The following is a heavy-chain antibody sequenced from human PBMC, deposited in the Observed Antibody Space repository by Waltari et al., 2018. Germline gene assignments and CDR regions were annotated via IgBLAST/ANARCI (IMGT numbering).Heavy chain of an antibody. D-gene: IGHD3-3*01. CDR3: ARERPDDFWSGYRRWVGYYFDY. CDR1: GGSISSGSYY. V-gene: IGHV4-61*02. CDR2: IYTSGST. Sequence: QVQLQESGPGLVKPSQTLSLTCTVSGGSISSGSYYWSWIRQPAGEGTGGIGRIYTSGSTNYNPSLKSRVTISVDTSKNQFSLKLSSVTAADTVVYYCARERPDDFWSGYRRWVGYYFDYWGQGTLVTVSS. J-gene: IGHJ4*02.